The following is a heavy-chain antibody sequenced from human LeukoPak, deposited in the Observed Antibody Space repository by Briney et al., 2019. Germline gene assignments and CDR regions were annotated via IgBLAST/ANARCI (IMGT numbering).Heavy chain of an antibody. CDR1: GYTFTSYY. CDR3: ARDREWGPEDYYDG. V-gene: IGHV1-46*01. J-gene: IGHJ4*02. Sequence: GPSVTVSCKASGYTFTSYYIHWVRQAPGQGLEWMGIINPGGGSTSYAQKFQGRVTMTRDTSTSTVYVELSSLGSEDTAVYYCARDREWGPEDYYDGWGQGTLVTVSS. CDR2: INPGGGST. D-gene: IGHD3-22*01.